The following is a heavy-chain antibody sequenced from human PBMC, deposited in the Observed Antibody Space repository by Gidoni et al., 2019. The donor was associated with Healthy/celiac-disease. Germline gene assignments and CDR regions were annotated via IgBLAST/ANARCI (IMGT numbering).Heavy chain of an antibody. V-gene: IGHV4-39*01. Sequence: QLQLQESGPGLVKPSETLSLTCTVSGGSIRSSSYHWGWIRQPPGKGLEWIVSIYYSGSTYYNPSLKSRVTISVDTSKNQFSLKLSSVTAADTAVYYCARGRYDYIWGSYRYPNDAFDIWGQGTMVTVSS. CDR1: GGSIRSSSYH. CDR2: IYYSGST. D-gene: IGHD3-16*02. J-gene: IGHJ3*02. CDR3: ARGRYDYIWGSYRYPNDAFDI.